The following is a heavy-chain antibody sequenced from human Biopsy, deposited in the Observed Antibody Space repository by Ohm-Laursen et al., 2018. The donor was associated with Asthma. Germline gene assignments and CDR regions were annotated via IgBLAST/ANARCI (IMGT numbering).Heavy chain of an antibody. J-gene: IGHJ4*02. Sequence: GSLRLSCTASGFTFTTYTMNWVRQAPRKGLEWVSSISTSGYSTYYADSVKGRFTISRDNAKNSLYLQMNSLRAEDTAVYYCAGDSDGNFYYWGQGTLVTVSS. CDR1: GFTFTTYT. CDR2: ISTSGYST. CDR3: AGDSDGNFYY. V-gene: IGHV3-21*01.